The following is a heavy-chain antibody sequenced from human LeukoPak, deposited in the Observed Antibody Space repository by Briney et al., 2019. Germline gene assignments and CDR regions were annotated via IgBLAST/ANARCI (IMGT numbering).Heavy chain of an antibody. D-gene: IGHD3-10*01. CDR2: IYYSGST. J-gene: IGHJ4*02. Sequence: TSETLSLTCTVSGGSISSYYWSWIRQPPGKGLEWIGYIYYSGSTNYNPSLKSRVTISVDTSKNQFSLKLSSVTAADTAVYYCARYYYGSGSYYPASFDYWGQGTLVTVSS. V-gene: IGHV4-59*01. CDR3: ARYYYGSGSYYPASFDY. CDR1: GGSISSYY.